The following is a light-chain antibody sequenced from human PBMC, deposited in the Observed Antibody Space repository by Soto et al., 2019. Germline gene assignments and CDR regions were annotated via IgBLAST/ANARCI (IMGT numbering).Light chain of an antibody. CDR2: AAS. J-gene: IGKJ5*01. Sequence: DIQLPPSPSSLSASVGDRVTITCRASQSISSYLNWYQQKPGKAPKLLIYAASSLQSGVPSRFSGSGSGTDFTLTISSLQPEDFATYYCQQSYSTPFTSGQGTRLEIK. CDR1: QSISSY. V-gene: IGKV1-39*01. CDR3: QQSYSTPFT.